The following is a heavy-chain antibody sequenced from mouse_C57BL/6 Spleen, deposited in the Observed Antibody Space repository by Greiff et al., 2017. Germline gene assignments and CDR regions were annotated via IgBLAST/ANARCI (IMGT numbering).Heavy chain of an antibody. J-gene: IGHJ3*01. Sequence: QVQLQQSGAELVRPGASVTLSCKASGYTFTDYELHWVKQTPVHGLEWIGAIDPETGGTAYNQQFKGQAILNADNSSSTAYMELRSVTSEDSAVYYCTRGGSRPWIAYWGQGTLVTVSA. CDR3: TRGGSRPWIAY. CDR1: GYTFTDYE. V-gene: IGHV1-15*01. CDR2: IDPETGGT. D-gene: IGHD1-1*01.